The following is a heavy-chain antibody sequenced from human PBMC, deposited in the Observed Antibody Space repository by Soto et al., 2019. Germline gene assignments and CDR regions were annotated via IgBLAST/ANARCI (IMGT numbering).Heavy chain of an antibody. D-gene: IGHD3-22*01. CDR1: GYSFSSYG. CDR3: ARGGYYDSRGSRNYHYYGMDV. V-gene: IGHV1-18*01. Sequence: QVQVVQSGGEVKKPGASVRVSCKTSGYSFSSYGISWVRQAPGQGLEWLGWISPYDDNTNYAQNLQGRVTMSTDTSTRTAYMELRSLRSDDTAVYYCARGGYYDSRGSRNYHYYGMDVWGQGTTITVS. CDR2: ISPYDDNT. J-gene: IGHJ6*02.